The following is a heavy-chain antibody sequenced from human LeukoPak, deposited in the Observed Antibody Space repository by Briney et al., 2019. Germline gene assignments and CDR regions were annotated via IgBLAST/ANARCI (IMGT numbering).Heavy chain of an antibody. V-gene: IGHV1-46*01. Sequence: ASVKVSCKASGYTFTSYYMHWVRQAPGQGLEWMGIINPSGGSTSYAQKFQGRVTMTRDTSTSTVYMELSSLRSEDTAVYYCARLTVTYYYDSSGYYYFDYWGQGTLVTVS. CDR1: GYTFTSYY. J-gene: IGHJ4*02. CDR2: INPSGGST. CDR3: ARLTVTYYYDSSGYYYFDY. D-gene: IGHD3-22*01.